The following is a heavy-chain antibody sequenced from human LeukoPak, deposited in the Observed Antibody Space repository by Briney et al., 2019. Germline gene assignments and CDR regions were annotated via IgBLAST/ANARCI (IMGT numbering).Heavy chain of an antibody. CDR3: AKSLYDFWSGYHLYYFDY. J-gene: IGHJ4*02. V-gene: IGHV3-23*01. D-gene: IGHD3-3*01. Sequence: PGGSLRLSCAASGFTFSSYAMSWVRQAPGKGLEWVSAISGSGGSTYYADSVKGRFTISRDNSKNTLYLQMNSLRAEDTAVYYCAKSLYDFWSGYHLYYFDYWGQGTLVTVSS. CDR1: GFTFSSYA. CDR2: ISGSGGST.